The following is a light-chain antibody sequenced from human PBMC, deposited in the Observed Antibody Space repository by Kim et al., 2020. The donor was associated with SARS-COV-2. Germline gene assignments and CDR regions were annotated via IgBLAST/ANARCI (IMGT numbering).Light chain of an antibody. CDR1: QDISNY. CDR2: AAS. Sequence: ASVGDTSSLTCRASQDISNYLAWFQRKPGKAPKLLIYAASALQPGVPSRFSGSGSGTDFTLTVTSLQPEDVATYYCQKCDSAPWTFGQGTKVDIK. V-gene: IGKV1-27*01. J-gene: IGKJ1*01. CDR3: QKCDSAPWT.